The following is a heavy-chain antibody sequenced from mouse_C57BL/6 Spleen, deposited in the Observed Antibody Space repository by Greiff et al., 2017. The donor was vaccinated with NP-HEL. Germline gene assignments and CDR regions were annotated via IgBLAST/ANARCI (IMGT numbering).Heavy chain of an antibody. J-gene: IGHJ2*01. CDR3: FMITTDFDY. CDR2: IYPSDSET. CDR1: GYTFTSYG. D-gene: IGHD2-4*01. Sequence: QVQLQQPGAELVRPGSSVKLSCKASGYTFTSYGMDWVKQRPGQGLEWIGNIYPSDSETHYNQKFKDKATLTADKSSSTAYMQLTSLTSEDSAVYYCFMITTDFDYWGQGTTLTVSS. V-gene: IGHV1-61*01.